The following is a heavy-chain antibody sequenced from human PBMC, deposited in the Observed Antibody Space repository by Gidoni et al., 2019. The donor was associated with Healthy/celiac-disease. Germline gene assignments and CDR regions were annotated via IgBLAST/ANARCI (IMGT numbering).Heavy chain of an antibody. V-gene: IGHV3-7*01. CDR2: IKQDGSEK. D-gene: IGHD3-3*01. J-gene: IGHJ2*01. CDR1: GFTFSRYW. Sequence: EVQLVESGGGLVQPGGSLRLSCAASGFTFSRYWMSWVRQAPGKGLEWVANIKQDGSEKYYVDSVKGRFTNSRDNAKNSLYLQMNSLRAKDTAVYYCASPYQYYDFWSGYSGYFDLWGRGTLVTVSS. CDR3: ASPYQYYDFWSGYSGYFDL.